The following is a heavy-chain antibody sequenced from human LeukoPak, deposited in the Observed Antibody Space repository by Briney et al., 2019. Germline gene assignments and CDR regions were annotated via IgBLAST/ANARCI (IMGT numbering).Heavy chain of an antibody. V-gene: IGHV4-34*01. CDR3: ANGLHCSGGSCYSGFDY. Sequence: PSETLSLTCAVYGGSFSGYYWSWIRQPPGKGLEWIGEINHSGSTNYNPSLKSRVTISVDTSKNQFSLKLSSVTAADTAVYYCANGLHCSGGSCYSGFDYWGQGTLVTVSS. D-gene: IGHD2-15*01. CDR1: GGSFSGYY. CDR2: INHSGST. J-gene: IGHJ4*02.